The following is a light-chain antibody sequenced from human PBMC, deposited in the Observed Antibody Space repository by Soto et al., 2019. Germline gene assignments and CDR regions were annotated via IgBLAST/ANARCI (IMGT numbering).Light chain of an antibody. CDR2: AAS. CDR3: QQLNSYPIT. V-gene: IGKV1-8*01. CDR1: QGISSY. J-gene: IGKJ5*01. Sequence: AIRMTQSPSSLSASTGDRVTISCRASQGISSYLAWYQQKPGKAPKLLIYAASTLQSGVPSRFSGSGSRTDFTLTISSLQPEDFATYFCQQLNSYPITFGQGTRLEIK.